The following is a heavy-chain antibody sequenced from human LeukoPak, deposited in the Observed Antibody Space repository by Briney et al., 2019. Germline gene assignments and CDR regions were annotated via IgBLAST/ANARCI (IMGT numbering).Heavy chain of an antibody. Sequence: GGSLRLSCVVPGITFSSYEMNWVRQAPGKGLEWVSYISTSGSTIYYADYVKGRFTISRDNAKNSLYLQMNGLRAEDTAIYYCASPQWLAFWGQGTLVTVSS. CDR1: GITFSSYE. CDR2: ISTSGSTI. V-gene: IGHV3-48*03. CDR3: ASPQWLAF. D-gene: IGHD6-19*01. J-gene: IGHJ4*02.